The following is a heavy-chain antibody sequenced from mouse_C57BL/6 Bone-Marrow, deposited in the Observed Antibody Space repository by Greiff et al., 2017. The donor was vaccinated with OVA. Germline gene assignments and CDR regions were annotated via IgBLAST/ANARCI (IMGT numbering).Heavy chain of an antibody. CDR1: GYTFTDYN. D-gene: IGHD1-1*01. V-gene: IGHV1-18*01. Sequence: VHVKQSGPELVKPGASVKIPCKASGYTFTDYNMDWVKQSHGKSLEWIGDINPNNGGTIYNQKFKGKATLTVDKSSSTAYMELRSLTSEDTAVYYCARRDTRTVVGPGAMDYWGQGTSVTVSS. CDR3: ARRDTRTVVGPGAMDY. CDR2: INPNNGGT. J-gene: IGHJ4*01.